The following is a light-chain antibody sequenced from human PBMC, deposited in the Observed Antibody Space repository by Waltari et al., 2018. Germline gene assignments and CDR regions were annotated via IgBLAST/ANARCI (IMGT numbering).Light chain of an antibody. CDR3: AAWDESHYV. CDR2: RNN. J-gene: IGLJ1*01. CDR1: HHNLGINY. Sequence: QSVLTQPSSASETPAQRVTIPCSGSHHNLGINYLYCYQQLPGRAPNLLIYRNNQRPSGVPDRFSGSKYGTSASLAISGLRSEDEGVYYCAAWDESHYVFGPGTEVTVL. V-gene: IGLV1-47*01.